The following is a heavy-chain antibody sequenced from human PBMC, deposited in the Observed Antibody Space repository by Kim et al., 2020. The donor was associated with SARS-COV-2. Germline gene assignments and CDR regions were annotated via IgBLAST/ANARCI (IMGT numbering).Heavy chain of an antibody. D-gene: IGHD4-17*01. Sequence: YNNPPLKSRVTISVDTSKNQFSLKLSSVTAADTAVYYWASLGVTTSPFDYWGQGTLVTVSS. V-gene: IGHV4-31*02. CDR3: ASLGVTTSPFDY. J-gene: IGHJ4*02.